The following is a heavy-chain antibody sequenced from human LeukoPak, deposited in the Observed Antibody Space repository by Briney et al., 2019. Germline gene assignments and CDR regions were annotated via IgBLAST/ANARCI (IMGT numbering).Heavy chain of an antibody. J-gene: IGHJ4*02. CDR3: AKDPQKWESYFDY. D-gene: IGHD1-26*01. CDR2: IRYDGSNK. CDR1: GFTFSSYG. Sequence: PGGSLRLSCAASGFTFSSYGMHWVRQAPGKGLEWVAFIRYDGSNKYYAGSVKGRFTISRDNSKNTLYLQMNSLRAEDTAVYYCAKDPQKWESYFDYWGQGTLITVSS. V-gene: IGHV3-30*02.